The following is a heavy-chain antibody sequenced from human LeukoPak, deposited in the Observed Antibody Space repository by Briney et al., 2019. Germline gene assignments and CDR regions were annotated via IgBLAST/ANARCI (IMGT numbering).Heavy chain of an antibody. Sequence: SETLSLTCTVSGGSISSHYWSWIRQPPGKGLEWIGYIYYSGSTNYNPSLKSRVTISVDTSKNQFSLKLSSVTAADTAVYYCARSGNSGSYYRWGQGTLVIVSS. J-gene: IGHJ4*02. CDR3: ARSGNSGSYYR. CDR2: IYYSGST. D-gene: IGHD1-26*01. CDR1: GGSISSHY. V-gene: IGHV4-59*11.